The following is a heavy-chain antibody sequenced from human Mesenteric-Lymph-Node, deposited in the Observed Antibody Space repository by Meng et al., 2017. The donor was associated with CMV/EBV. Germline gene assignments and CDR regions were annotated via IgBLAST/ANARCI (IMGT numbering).Heavy chain of an antibody. Sequence: YLHWMRQAPGQGLEWVGRILPRSGGTNYAQKFQGRVTLTRDTSISTAYMELTRLTSDDTAVYYCARALRDFTTTRGIIPSEYFEHWGQGTLVTVSS. CDR1: Y. CDR3: ARALRDFTTTRGIIPSEYFEH. CDR2: ILPRSGGT. J-gene: IGHJ1*01. V-gene: IGHV1-2*06. D-gene: IGHD3-10*01.